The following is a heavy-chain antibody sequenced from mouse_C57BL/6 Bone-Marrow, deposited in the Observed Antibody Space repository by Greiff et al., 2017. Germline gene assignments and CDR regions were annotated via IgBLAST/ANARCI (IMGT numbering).Heavy chain of an antibody. J-gene: IGHJ2*01. D-gene: IGHD1-1*01. CDR3: TTSGVVATS. CDR2: IHPNSGST. V-gene: IGHV1-64*01. Sequence: QVQLQQPGAELVKPGASVKLSCKASGYTFTSYWMHWVKQRPGQGLEWIGMIHPNSGSTNYNEKFKSKATLTVDKSSSTAYMQLSSLTSEDTAVYYCTTSGVVATSWGQGTTLTVSS. CDR1: GYTFTSYW.